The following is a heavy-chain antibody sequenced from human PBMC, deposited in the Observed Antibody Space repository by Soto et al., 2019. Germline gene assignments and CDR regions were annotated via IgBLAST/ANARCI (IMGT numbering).Heavy chain of an antibody. CDR2: IYTSGST. CDR3: ARDGIAVAGTSANYYGMDV. D-gene: IGHD6-19*01. Sequence: SETLSLTCTVSGGSISSYYWSWIRQHAGKGLEWLGRIYTSGSTNYNPSLKTRVTMSVDTSKNQFSLKLSSVTAADTAVNYCARDGIAVAGTSANYYGMDVWGQGTTVTVSS. V-gene: IGHV4-4*07. J-gene: IGHJ6*02. CDR1: GGSISSYY.